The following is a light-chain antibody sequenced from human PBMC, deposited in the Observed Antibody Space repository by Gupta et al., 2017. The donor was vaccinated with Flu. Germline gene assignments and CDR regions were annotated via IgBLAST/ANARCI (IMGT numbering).Light chain of an antibody. CDR3: QHYDRLPFT. CDR1: QDISHY. Sequence: PSSLSASVGDRVTITCQASQDISHYLSWSQQKPGKAPKLLIYDASNLQTGVPSRFSGSGSGTNFTFAISSLQPEDFATYYCQHYDRLPFTFGPGTTVDIK. V-gene: IGKV1-33*01. CDR2: DAS. J-gene: IGKJ3*01.